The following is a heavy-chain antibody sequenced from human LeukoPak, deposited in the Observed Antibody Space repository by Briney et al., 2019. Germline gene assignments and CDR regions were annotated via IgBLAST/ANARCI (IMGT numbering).Heavy chain of an antibody. CDR3: ARWAYYGSGSYYNPSDY. Sequence: PSQTLSLTCTVSVGSISSGSYYWSWIRQPAGKGLEWIGRIYSSGSTNYKPSLKSRVTISVDTSKNQFSLKLSSVTAADTAVYYCARWAYYGSGSYYNPSDYWGQGTLVTVSS. CDR2: IYSSGST. D-gene: IGHD3-10*01. V-gene: IGHV4-61*02. CDR1: VGSISSGSYY. J-gene: IGHJ4*02.